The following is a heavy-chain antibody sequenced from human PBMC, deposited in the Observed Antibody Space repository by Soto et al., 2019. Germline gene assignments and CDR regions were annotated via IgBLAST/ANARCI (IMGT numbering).Heavy chain of an antibody. D-gene: IGHD6-13*01. J-gene: IGHJ4*02. Sequence: PGGSLRLSCAASGFPFSSYWMHWVRPAPGKGLVWVSRINSDGSSTSYADSVKGRFTISRDNAKNTLYLQMNSLRAEDTAVYYCARVRDDWAAERYFDYWGQGTLVTVSS. CDR2: INSDGSST. CDR1: GFPFSSYW. CDR3: ARVRDDWAAERYFDY. V-gene: IGHV3-74*01.